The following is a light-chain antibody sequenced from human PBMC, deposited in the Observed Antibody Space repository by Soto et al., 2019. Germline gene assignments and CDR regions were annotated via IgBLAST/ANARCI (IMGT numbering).Light chain of an antibody. J-gene: IGKJ5*01. V-gene: IGKV3-11*01. CDR2: NAS. Sequence: ELLLTQSPATLSLSPGETSTLSFRASQSVSNYLAWYQQTPGQPPRLLISNASTRATGIPARFSGSGSRTDFTLTISSLEPEDSAVYYCQQRSDWPGTFGQGTRLDIK. CDR1: QSVSNY. CDR3: QQRSDWPGT.